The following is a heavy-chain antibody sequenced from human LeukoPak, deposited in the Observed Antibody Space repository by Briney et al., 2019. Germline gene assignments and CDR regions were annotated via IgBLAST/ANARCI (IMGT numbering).Heavy chain of an antibody. CDR3: ARVAAADYFDY. CDR1: GYTFTSYG. J-gene: IGHJ4*02. V-gene: IGHV1-18*01. D-gene: IGHD6-13*01. Sequence: ASVKVSCKASGYTFTSYGISWGRQAPGQGLEWMGWINPYNGNTNYAQNLQGRVTMTTDTSTSTAYMELRSLRSDDTAVYYCARVAAADYFDYWGQGTLVTVSS. CDR2: INPYNGNT.